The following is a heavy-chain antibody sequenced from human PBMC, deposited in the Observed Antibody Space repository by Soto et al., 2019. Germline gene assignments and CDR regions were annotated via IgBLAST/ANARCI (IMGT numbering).Heavy chain of an antibody. J-gene: IGHJ1*01. CDR1: GFTFSSYS. V-gene: IGHV3-23*01. Sequence: GGSLRLSCAASGFTFSSYSMNWVRQAPGKGLEWVSAISGSGGSTYYADSVKGRFTISRDNSKNTLYLQMNSLRAADTAVYYCAKDSSGYYAEYFQHWGQGTLVTVSS. CDR2: ISGSGGST. CDR3: AKDSSGYYAEYFQH. D-gene: IGHD3-22*01.